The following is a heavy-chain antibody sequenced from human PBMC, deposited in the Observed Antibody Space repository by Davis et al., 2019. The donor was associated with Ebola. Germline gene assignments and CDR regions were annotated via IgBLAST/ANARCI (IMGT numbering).Heavy chain of an antibody. D-gene: IGHD6-13*01. CDR3: ARSYSSSWGAFDY. J-gene: IGHJ4*02. CDR2: IIPIFGTA. Sequence: SVKVSCKASGGTFSSYAISWVRQAPGQGLEWMGGIIPIFGTANYAQKFQGRVTITADKSTSTAYMELSSLRSEDTAVYYCARSYSSSWGAFDYWGQGTLVTVSS. V-gene: IGHV1-69*06. CDR1: GGTFSSYA.